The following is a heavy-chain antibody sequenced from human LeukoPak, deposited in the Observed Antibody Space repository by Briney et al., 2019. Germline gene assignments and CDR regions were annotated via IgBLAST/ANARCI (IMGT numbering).Heavy chain of an antibody. J-gene: IGHJ4*02. V-gene: IGHV5-51*01. CDR3: ARRDSSGLNIDY. CDR1: GYSFSIYW. CDR2: IYPDDSDT. D-gene: IGHD6-25*01. Sequence: GESLKISCKGSGYSFSIYWIGWVRQMPGKGLEWVGIIYPDDSDTRYSPSFQGQVTISADKSITTAYLQWSSLKASDTALYYCARRDSSGLNIDYWGQGTLVTVSS.